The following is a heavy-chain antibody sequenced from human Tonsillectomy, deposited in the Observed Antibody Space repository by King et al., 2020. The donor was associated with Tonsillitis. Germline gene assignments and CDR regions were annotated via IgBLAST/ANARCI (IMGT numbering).Heavy chain of an antibody. CDR2: INPNSGGT. J-gene: IGHJ4*02. Sequence: QLVQSGAEVKKPGASVKVSCKASGYFFTDYFMHWVRQAPGQGLEWMGWINPNSGGTTYAQKFQGRVTMTRDTSNSTAYMELSSLKSDDTAVYYCAKALDNIVVVSAATLYYWGQGTLVTVSS. V-gene: IGHV1-2*02. D-gene: IGHD2-2*01. CDR3: AKALDNIVVVSAATLYY. CDR1: GYFFTDYF.